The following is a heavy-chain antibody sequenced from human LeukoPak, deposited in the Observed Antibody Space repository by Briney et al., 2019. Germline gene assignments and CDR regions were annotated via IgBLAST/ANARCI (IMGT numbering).Heavy chain of an antibody. CDR2: ISGSGGST. CDR3: AELGITMIGGV. D-gene: IGHD3-10*02. V-gene: IGHV3-23*01. Sequence: GGTLRLSCAASGFTFSSYGMSWVRQAPGKGLEWVSAISGSGGSTYYADSVKGRFTISRDNSKNTLYLQMNSLRAEDTAVYYCAELGITMIGGVWGKGTTVSISS. J-gene: IGHJ6*04. CDR1: GFTFSSYG.